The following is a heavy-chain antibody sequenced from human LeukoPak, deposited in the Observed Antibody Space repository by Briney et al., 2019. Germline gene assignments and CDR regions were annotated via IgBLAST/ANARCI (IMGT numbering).Heavy chain of an antibody. J-gene: IGHJ3*02. D-gene: IGHD2-15*01. CDR3: ARGLGYCSGGSCPRRAFDI. Sequence: PGGSLRLSCTASGFTFSDYYMSWIRQAPGKGLEWVSFISSSGSTIYYADSMKGRFTISRDNAKNSVYLRVNSLRAKDTAVYYCARGLGYCSGGSCPRRAFDIWGQGTVVTVSS. CDR2: ISSSGSTI. CDR1: GFTFSDYY. V-gene: IGHV3-11*01.